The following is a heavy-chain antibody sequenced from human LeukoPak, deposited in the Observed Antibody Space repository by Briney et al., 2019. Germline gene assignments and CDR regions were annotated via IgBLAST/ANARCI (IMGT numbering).Heavy chain of an antibody. CDR3: ARGVRYSSGWYMGYWFDP. CDR2: IYHSGST. J-gene: IGHJ5*02. D-gene: IGHD6-19*01. Sequence: SGTLSLTCAVSGGSISSSNWWSWVRQPPGKGLEWIGEIYHSGSTNYNPSLKSRVTISVDKSKNQFSLKLSSVTAADTAVYYCARGVRYSSGWYMGYWFDPWGQGTLVTVSS. V-gene: IGHV4-4*02. CDR1: GGSISSSNW.